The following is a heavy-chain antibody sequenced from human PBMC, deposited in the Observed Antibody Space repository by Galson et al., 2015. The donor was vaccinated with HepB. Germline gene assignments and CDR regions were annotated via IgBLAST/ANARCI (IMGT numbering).Heavy chain of an antibody. D-gene: IGHD4-17*01. CDR2: IYADGST. CDR3: VGYGDLPWY. Sequence: TLSLTCSVSGGSISSASFYWNWIRHHPGKGLEWMGYIYADGSTYYNPSLNSRLSISADTSKNQFSLKLSSVTSADTAVYYCVGYGDLPWYWGQGTLVTVSS. J-gene: IGHJ4*02. CDR1: GGSISSASFY. V-gene: IGHV4-31*03.